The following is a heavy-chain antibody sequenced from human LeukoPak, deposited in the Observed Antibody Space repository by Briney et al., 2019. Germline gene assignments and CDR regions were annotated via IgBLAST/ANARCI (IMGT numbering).Heavy chain of an antibody. Sequence: ASVKVSCKASGYTFTSYGISWVRQAPGQGLEWMGWISAYNGNTNYAQKLQGRVTMTTDTSTSTGYMELRSLRSDDTAVYYCARDIVVVPAALFDYWGQGTLVTVSS. V-gene: IGHV1-18*01. CDR2: ISAYNGNT. CDR1: GYTFTSYG. J-gene: IGHJ4*02. D-gene: IGHD2-2*01. CDR3: ARDIVVVPAALFDY.